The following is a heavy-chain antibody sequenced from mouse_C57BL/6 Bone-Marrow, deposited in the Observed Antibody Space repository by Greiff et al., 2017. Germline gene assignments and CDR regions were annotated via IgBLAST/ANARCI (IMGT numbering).Heavy chain of an antibody. D-gene: IGHD2-3*01. V-gene: IGHV1-69*01. CDR3: ARGGWLRFAY. CDR1: GYTFTSYW. CDR2: IDPSDSYT. J-gene: IGHJ3*01. Sequence: QVQLQQPGAELVMPGASVKLSCKASGYTFTSYWMHWVKQRPGQGLEWIGEIDPSDSYTNYNQKFKGKSTVTVDKSSSTAYMQLSSLTSEDSAVYYCARGGWLRFAYWGQGTLVTVSA.